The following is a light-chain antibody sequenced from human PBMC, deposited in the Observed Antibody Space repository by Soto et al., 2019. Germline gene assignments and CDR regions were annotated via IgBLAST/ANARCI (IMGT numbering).Light chain of an antibody. CDR3: GTWDNSLSIYV. CDR2: EDN. J-gene: IGLJ1*01. Sequence: QSVLTQPPSVSAAPGQKVTISCSGTSSNIGNNYVSWYQHFPGTAPKLLIYEDNKRPSEIPDRFSGSKSGTSATLGITGLQPGDEADYYCGTWDNSLSIYVFATGTKVTVL. CDR1: SSNIGNNY. V-gene: IGLV1-51*02.